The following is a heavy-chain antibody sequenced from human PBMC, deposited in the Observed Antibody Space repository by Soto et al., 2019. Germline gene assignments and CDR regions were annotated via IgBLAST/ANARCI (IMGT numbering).Heavy chain of an antibody. CDR1: GGSISSGGYS. Sequence: SETLSLTCAVSGGSISSGGYSWSWIRQPPGKGLEWIGYIYHSGSTYYNPSLKSRVTISVDRSKNQFSLKLSSVTAADTAVYYCARGGSGDSLDYWGQGTLVTVSS. J-gene: IGHJ4*02. CDR2: IYHSGST. CDR3: ARGGSGDSLDY. D-gene: IGHD4-17*01. V-gene: IGHV4-30-2*01.